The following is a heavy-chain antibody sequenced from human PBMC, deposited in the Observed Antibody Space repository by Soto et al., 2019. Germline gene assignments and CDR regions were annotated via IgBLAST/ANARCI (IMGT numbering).Heavy chain of an antibody. CDR1: GGSISSYY. V-gene: IGHV4-59*08. D-gene: IGHD6-25*01. J-gene: IGHJ4*02. CDR3: ARRYSSGFDY. Sequence: QVQLQESGPGLVKPSETLSLTCTVSGGSISSYYWSWIRQPPGKGLEWIGYIYYSGSTNYNPSLKSRATISVDTSKNQFSLKLSSVTAADTAVYYCARRYSSGFDYWGQGTLVTVYS. CDR2: IYYSGST.